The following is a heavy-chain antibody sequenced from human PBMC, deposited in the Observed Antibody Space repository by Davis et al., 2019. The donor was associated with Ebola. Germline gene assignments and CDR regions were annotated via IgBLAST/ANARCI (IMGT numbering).Heavy chain of an antibody. V-gene: IGHV1-69*06. J-gene: IGHJ4*02. CDR2: IVPIFNTA. CDR1: GYTFTGYY. D-gene: IGHD3-10*01. Sequence: SVKVSCKASGYTFTGYYMHWVRQAPGQGLEWMGGIVPIFNTADYAQKFQGRVTITADRSTTTAYMELSSLRSEDTAVYFCARDKGSGTRAFDYWGQGTLVTVSS. CDR3: ARDKGSGTRAFDY.